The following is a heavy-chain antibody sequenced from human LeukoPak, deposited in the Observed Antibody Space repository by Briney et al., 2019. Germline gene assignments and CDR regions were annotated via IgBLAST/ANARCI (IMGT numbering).Heavy chain of an antibody. J-gene: IGHJ4*02. CDR3: ATGRGYSSSWGLDY. V-gene: IGHV4-34*01. CDR2: INHSGST. Sequence: SETLSLTCAVYGGSFSGYYWSWIRQPPGKGLEWIGEINHSGSTNYNPSLKSRVTISVDTSKNQFSLKLSSVTAADTAVYYCATGRGYSSSWGLDYWGQGTLVTVSS. CDR1: GGSFSGYY. D-gene: IGHD6-13*01.